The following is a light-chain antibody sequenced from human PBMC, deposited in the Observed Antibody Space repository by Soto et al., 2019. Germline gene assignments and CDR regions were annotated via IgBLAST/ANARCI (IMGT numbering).Light chain of an antibody. J-gene: IGKJ1*01. Sequence: EIVLTQSPGTLSLSPGERATLSCRASQSVSSSYLAWYQQKPGRAPRLLIHGASSRATGIPDRFSGSGSGTDFTLTISRLEPEDFAVYYCQQYGSSPETFGQGTKVDIK. CDR2: GAS. V-gene: IGKV3-20*01. CDR1: QSVSSSY. CDR3: QQYGSSPET.